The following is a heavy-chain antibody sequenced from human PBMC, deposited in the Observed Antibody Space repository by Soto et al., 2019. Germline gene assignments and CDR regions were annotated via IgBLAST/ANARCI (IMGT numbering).Heavy chain of an antibody. CDR1: GFTFTSSA. CDR3: AAGYCSGGSCYSSYYYYGMDV. CDR2: IVVGSGNT. J-gene: IGHJ6*02. V-gene: IGHV1-58*01. D-gene: IGHD2-15*01. Sequence: QMQLVQSGPVVKKPGTSVKVSCKASGFTFTSSAVQWVRQARGQRLEWIGWIVVGSGNTNYAQKFQERVTITRDMSTSTAYMELSSLRSEDTAVYYCAAGYCSGGSCYSSYYYYGMDVWGQGTTVTVSS.